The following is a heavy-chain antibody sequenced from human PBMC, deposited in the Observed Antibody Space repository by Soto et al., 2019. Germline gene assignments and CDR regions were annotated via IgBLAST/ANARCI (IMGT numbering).Heavy chain of an antibody. CDR1: GGSFSGYY. V-gene: IGHV3-23*01. CDR2: ISGSGGST. Sequence: ETLSLTCAVYGGSFSGYYWSWIRQPPGKGLEWVSAISGSGGSTYYADSVKGRFTISRDNSKNTLYLQMNSLRAEDTAVYYCAKGHSSSWYEHYFDYWGQGTLVTVS. J-gene: IGHJ4*02. D-gene: IGHD6-13*01. CDR3: AKGHSSSWYEHYFDY.